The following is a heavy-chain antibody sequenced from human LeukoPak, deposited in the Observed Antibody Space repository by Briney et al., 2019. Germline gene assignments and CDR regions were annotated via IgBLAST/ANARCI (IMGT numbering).Heavy chain of an antibody. CDR2: IYYSGST. J-gene: IGHJ3*02. CDR3: ARDRVYYYDSSGYSPHVFIAFDI. D-gene: IGHD3-22*01. V-gene: IGHV4-59*06. CDR1: GGSISSYY. Sequence: SETLSLTCTVSGGSISSYYWSWIRQHPGKGLEWIGYIYYSGSTYYNPSLKSRVTISVDTSKNQFSLKLSSVTAADTAVYYCARDRVYYYDSSGYSPHVFIAFDIWGQGTVVTVSS.